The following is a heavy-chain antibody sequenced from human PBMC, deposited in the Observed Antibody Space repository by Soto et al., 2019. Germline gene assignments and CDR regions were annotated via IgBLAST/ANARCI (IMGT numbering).Heavy chain of an antibody. J-gene: IGHJ6*02. D-gene: IGHD2-15*01. Sequence: PGGSLRLSCAASGFTFSSYAMHWVRQAPGKGLEWVAVISYDGSNKYYADSVKGRFTISRDNSKNTLYLQMNSLRAEDTAVYYCARDQVVVVVAAKDYYYGMDVWGQGTTVTVSS. CDR2: ISYDGSNK. CDR1: GFTFSSYA. V-gene: IGHV3-30-3*01. CDR3: ARDQVVVVVAAKDYYYGMDV.